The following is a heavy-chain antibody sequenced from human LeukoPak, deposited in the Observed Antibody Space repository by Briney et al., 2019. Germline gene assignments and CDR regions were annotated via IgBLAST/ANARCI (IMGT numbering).Heavy chain of an antibody. CDR2: IRSKAYGGTT. Sequence: GGSLRLSCTASGFTSGDYAMSWFRQAPGKGLEWVGFIRSKAYGGTTEYAASVKGRFTISRDDSKSIAYLQMNSLKTEDTAVYYCTGYCGGDRYPHYWGQGTLVTVSS. J-gene: IGHJ4*02. CDR1: GFTSGDYA. D-gene: IGHD2-21*02. CDR3: TGYCGGDRYPHY. V-gene: IGHV3-49*03.